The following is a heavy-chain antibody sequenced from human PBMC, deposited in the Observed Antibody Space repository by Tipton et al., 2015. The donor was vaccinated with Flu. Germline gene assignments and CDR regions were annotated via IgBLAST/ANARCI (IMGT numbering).Heavy chain of an antibody. J-gene: IGHJ4*02. CDR3: ARAGSGWCLFIN. D-gene: IGHD6-19*01. Sequence: GLVKPSQTLSLTCAVSGVSISSGGYYWSWIRQPPGKGLEWMGYIYFTGKTYYNSSLQSRVSIAVDTSKNQFSLKLSSVTAADTAVYYCARAGSGWCLFINWGQGTLVTVSS. CDR1: GVSISSGGYY. V-gene: IGHV4-30-4*01. CDR2: IYFTGKT.